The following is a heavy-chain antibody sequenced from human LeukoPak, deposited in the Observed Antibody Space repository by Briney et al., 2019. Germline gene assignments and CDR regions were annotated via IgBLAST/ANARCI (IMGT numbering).Heavy chain of an antibody. J-gene: IGHJ4*02. CDR2: IYYSGST. CDR1: GGSISSSSYY. CDR3: ARRGIVVVAYDY. D-gene: IGHD3-22*01. V-gene: IGHV4-39*01. Sequence: SETLSLTCTVSGGSISSSSYYWGWIRQPPGKGLEWIGSIYYSGSTYYNPSLKSRVTISVDTSKNQFSLKLSSVTAADTAVYYCARRGIVVVAYDYWGQGTLVTVSS.